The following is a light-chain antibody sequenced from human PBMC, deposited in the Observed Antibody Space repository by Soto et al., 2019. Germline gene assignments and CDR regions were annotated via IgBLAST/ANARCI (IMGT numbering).Light chain of an antibody. CDR3: QQYHSSPPWT. CDR2: KAS. V-gene: IGKV1-5*03. Sequence: DIQMTQSPSTLSASVGDRVTLTCRASQTIYSWLAWYQQKPGKAPNLLIYKASTLESGVPSRFSGSGSGTEFTLTISSLQPDDFATYYCQQYHSSPPWTFGQGTNVQIK. CDR1: QTIYSW. J-gene: IGKJ1*01.